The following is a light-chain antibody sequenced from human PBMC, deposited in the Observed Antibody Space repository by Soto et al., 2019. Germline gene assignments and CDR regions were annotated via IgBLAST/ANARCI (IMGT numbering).Light chain of an antibody. CDR2: EGS. J-gene: IGLJ1*01. V-gene: IGLV2-23*01. CDR3: CSYAGTDTYV. CDR1: SGDVGSYSL. Sequence: QSALTQPASVSGSPGQSITISCTGTSGDVGSYSLVSWYHQHPGKAPKLMIYEGSKRPSGVSNRFSGSKSGNTASLTISGIQSEDEADYYCCSYAGTDTYVFGTGTKLTVL.